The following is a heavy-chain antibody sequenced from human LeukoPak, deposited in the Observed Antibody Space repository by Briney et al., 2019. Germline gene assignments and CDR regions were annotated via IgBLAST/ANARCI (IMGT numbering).Heavy chain of an antibody. Sequence: PGGSLRLSCAASGFTFSAYGMHWVRRAPGKGLEWVAFIWFDGSNKYYADSVKGRFTISRDNSKNTLYLQMNSLRVEDTAVFYCAKECGGGCSDDYCGQGTLVTVSS. V-gene: IGHV3-30*02. J-gene: IGHJ4*02. CDR1: GFTFSAYG. D-gene: IGHD2-21*02. CDR3: AKECGGGCSDDY. CDR2: IWFDGSNK.